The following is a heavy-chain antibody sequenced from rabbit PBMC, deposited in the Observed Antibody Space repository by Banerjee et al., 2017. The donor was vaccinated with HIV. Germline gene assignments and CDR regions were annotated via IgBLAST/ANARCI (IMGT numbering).Heavy chain of an antibody. V-gene: IGHV1S45*01. J-gene: IGHJ4*01. CDR2: THIDSDHT. Sequence: QEQLVESGGGLVQPEGSLTLTCKASGFDFSSYAICWVRQAPGKGLEWIGCTHIDSDHTYYASWAKGRFTITKTSSTTVTLQMTSLTAADTATYFCARNYAVYGDIADGGGFDLWGQGTLVTVS. CDR3: ARNYAVYGDIADGGGFDL. D-gene: IGHD2-1*01. CDR1: GFDFSSYA.